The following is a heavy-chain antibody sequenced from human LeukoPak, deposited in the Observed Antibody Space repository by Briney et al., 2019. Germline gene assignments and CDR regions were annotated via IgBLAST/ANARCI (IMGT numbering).Heavy chain of an antibody. J-gene: IGHJ1*01. D-gene: IGHD3-10*01. CDR2: IYYSGST. V-gene: IGHV4-59*01. CDR1: GGSISSYY. CDR3: AREAPYGSGSFQH. Sequence: SETLSLTCTVSGGSISSYYWSWIRQPPGKGLGWIGYIYYSGSTNYNPSLKSRVTISVDTSKNQFSLKLSSVTAADTAVYYCAREAPYGSGSFQHWGQGTLVTVSS.